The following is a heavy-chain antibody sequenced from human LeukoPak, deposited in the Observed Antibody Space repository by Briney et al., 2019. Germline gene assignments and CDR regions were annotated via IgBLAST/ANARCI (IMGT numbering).Heavy chain of an antibody. J-gene: IGHJ5*02. CDR2: IWYDGSNK. Sequence: GRSLRLSCAASGFTFSSYGMHWVRQAPGKGLEWVAVIWYDGSNKYYADSVKGRFTIFRDNSKNTLYLQMNSLRAEDTAVYYCAKDLSGFGGDKPLEFDPWGQGTLVTVSS. CDR3: AKDLSGFGGDKPLEFDP. D-gene: IGHD3-10*01. CDR1: GFTFSSYG. V-gene: IGHV3-33*06.